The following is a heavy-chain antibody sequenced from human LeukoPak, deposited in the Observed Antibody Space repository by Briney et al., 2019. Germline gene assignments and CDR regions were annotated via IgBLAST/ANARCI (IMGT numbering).Heavy chain of an antibody. V-gene: IGHV3-53*01. CDR2: IHSDGTT. J-gene: IGHJ4*02. CDR3: ARELQPYGPCDY. Sequence: GGSLRLSCAASGFAVISKYMSWVRQVPGKGLEWVSVIHSDGTTYYADSVKGRFTMSRDNSKNTLYLQMNSLRADDTAVYYCARELQPYGPCDYWGQGTLVTVSS. CDR1: GFAVISKY. D-gene: IGHD1-14*01.